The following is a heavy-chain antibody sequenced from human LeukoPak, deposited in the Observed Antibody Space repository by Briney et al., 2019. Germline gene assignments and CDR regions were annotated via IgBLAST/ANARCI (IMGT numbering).Heavy chain of an antibody. CDR2: INLGGST. V-gene: IGHV4-34*01. D-gene: IGHD3-10*01. Sequence: PSETLSLTCAVYGGSFSGYYWSWIRQPPGKGLEWIGEINLGGSTIYNPSLKSRVTMTIDTSKKEVSLKLTSVTAADTSIYFCATSTKTVRSDSWDSWGQGTLVSVSS. CDR3: ATSTKTVRSDSWDS. CDR1: GGSFSGYY. J-gene: IGHJ4*02.